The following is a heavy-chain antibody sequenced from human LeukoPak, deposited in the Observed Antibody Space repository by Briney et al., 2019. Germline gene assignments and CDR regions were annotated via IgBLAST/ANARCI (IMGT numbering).Heavy chain of an antibody. CDR1: GGTFSSYA. CDR2: IIPILGIA. J-gene: IGHJ5*02. D-gene: IGHD3-10*01. Sequence: ASVKVSCKGSGGTFSSYAISWVRQAPGQGLEWMGRIIPILGIANYAQKFQGRVTITADKSTSTAYMELSSLRSEDTAVYYCAREGASDYYGSGSSQYWFDPWGQGTLVTVSS. CDR3: AREGASDYYGSGSSQYWFDP. V-gene: IGHV1-69*04.